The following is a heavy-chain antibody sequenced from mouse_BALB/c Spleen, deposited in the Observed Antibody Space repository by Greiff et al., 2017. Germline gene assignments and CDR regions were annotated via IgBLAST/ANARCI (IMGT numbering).Heavy chain of an antibody. D-gene: IGHD1-2*01. CDR1: GFTFSSYT. CDR2: ISSGGSYT. J-gene: IGHJ2*01. V-gene: IGHV5-6-4*01. Sequence: EVKLMESGGGLVKPGGSLKLSCAASGFTFSSYTMSWVRQTPEKRLEWVATISSGGSYTYYPDSVKGRFTISRDNAKNTLYLQMSSLKSEDTAMYYCTRETTADYWGQGTTLTVSS. CDR3: TRETTADY.